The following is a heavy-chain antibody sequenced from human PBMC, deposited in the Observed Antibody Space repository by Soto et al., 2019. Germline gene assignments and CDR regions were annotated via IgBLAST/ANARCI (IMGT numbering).Heavy chain of an antibody. CDR1: GVTFSSET. D-gene: IGHD3-10*01. V-gene: IGHV1-69*01. CDR2: IIPLFGTA. Sequence: QVQLVQSGADVKKPGSSVKVSCQASGVTFSSETLGWVRQAPGQGLEWVGGIIPLFGTASYAQKFQGRVTITPDESTSTVYMELSRLRSDDTAVYFCATELGENPASPFDAWGQGTLVTVSS. J-gene: IGHJ4*02. CDR3: ATELGENPASPFDA.